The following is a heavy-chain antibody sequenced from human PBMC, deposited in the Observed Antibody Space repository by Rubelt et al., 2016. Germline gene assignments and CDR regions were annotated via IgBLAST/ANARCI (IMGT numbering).Heavy chain of an antibody. CDR2: ISGSGSST. V-gene: IGHV3-23*01. D-gene: IGHD6-13*01. CDR3: ARGGSYVGSSWYNWFDP. Sequence: EVELLESGGGLVQPGGSLRLSCAASGFTFSNYAMSWVRQAPGKGLEWVSDISGSGSSTYYADSVKGRFTISRDNSKNTLYLQMNSLRDEDTAVYYCARGGSYVGSSWYNWFDPWGQGTLVTVSS. J-gene: IGHJ5*02. CDR1: GFTFSNYA.